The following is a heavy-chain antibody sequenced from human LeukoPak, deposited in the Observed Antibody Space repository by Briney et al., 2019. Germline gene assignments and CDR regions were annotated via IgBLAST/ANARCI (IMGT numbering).Heavy chain of an antibody. CDR2: IYYSGST. J-gene: IGHJ5*02. CDR1: GGSISSSSYY. Sequence: SETLSLTCTVSGGSISSSSYYWGWIRQTPGKGLEWIGSIYYSGSTFYSPSLKSRVTISVDTSKNQFSLKLSSVTAADTAVYYCARGWDIVATIRAWFDPWGQGTLVTVSS. V-gene: IGHV4-39*01. CDR3: ARGWDIVATIRAWFDP. D-gene: IGHD5-12*01.